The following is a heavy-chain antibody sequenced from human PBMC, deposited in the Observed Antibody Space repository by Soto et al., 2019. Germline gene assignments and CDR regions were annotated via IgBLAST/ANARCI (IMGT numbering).Heavy chain of an antibody. CDR1: GFIFTTSD. CDR3: GRGGGGDHGY. J-gene: IGHJ4*02. V-gene: IGHV3-23*04. D-gene: IGHD2-21*02. CDR2: ITITGDTT. Sequence: EVQLVESEGGLVQPGGSLRLSCEASGFIFTTSDMSWVRQAPGKGLEWISSITITGDTTHYADSVKGRFTISRDNSRNPVIFQMNSVKADAPAGFSCGRGGGGDHGYWGQGTLVAVSS.